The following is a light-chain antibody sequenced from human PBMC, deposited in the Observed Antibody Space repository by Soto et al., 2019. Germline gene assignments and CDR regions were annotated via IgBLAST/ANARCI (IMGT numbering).Light chain of an antibody. CDR2: DNS. Sequence: QSVLTQPPPLSGAPGQRVTISCTGSRSNIGAGYDVHWYQHLPGTAPKVLIFDNSNRPSGVPDRFSGSKSGTSASLAINGLQDEDEAVYYCHSYDVSLRGPAFGGGTKVTVL. V-gene: IGLV1-40*01. J-gene: IGLJ2*01. CDR3: HSYDVSLRGPA. CDR1: RSNIGAGYD.